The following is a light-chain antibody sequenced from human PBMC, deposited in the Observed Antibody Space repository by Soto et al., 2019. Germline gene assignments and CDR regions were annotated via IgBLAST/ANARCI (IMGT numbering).Light chain of an antibody. CDR2: GAS. Sequence: EIVMTQSPATLSVSPGERATLSCRASQSVSSNLAWYQQKPVQAPRLRIYGASTRATGIPARFSGSGSGTEFTLTISSLQSEDFAVYYCQQYNNWWTFGQGTKVEIK. CDR3: QQYNNWWT. CDR1: QSVSSN. V-gene: IGKV3-15*01. J-gene: IGKJ1*01.